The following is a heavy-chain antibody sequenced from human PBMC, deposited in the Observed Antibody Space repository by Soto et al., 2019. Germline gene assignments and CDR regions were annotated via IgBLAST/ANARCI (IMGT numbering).Heavy chain of an antibody. CDR2: ISYDGSNK. D-gene: IGHD2-15*01. J-gene: IGHJ2*01. CDR1: GFTFSSYA. Sequence: PGGSLRLSCAASGFTFSSYAMHWVRQAPGKGLEWVAVISYDGSNKYYADSVKGRFTISGDNSKNTLYLQMNSLRAEDTAVYYCARDSSYCSGGSCYLDWYFDLWGRGTLVTVSS. CDR3: ARDSSYCSGGSCYLDWYFDL. V-gene: IGHV3-30-3*01.